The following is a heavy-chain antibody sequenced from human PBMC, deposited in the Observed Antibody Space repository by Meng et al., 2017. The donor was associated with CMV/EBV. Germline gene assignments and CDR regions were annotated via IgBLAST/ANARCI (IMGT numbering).Heavy chain of an antibody. CDR3: ASSAGGHYYYYGMDV. CDR1: GYTFTSYG. D-gene: IGHD3-10*01. Sequence: ASVKVSCKASGYTFTSYGISWVRQAPGQGLEWMGWNSAYNGNTNYAQKLQGRVTMTTDTSTSTAYMELRSLRSDDTAVYYCASSAGGHYYYYGMDVWGQGTTVTVSS. V-gene: IGHV1-18*01. J-gene: IGHJ6*02. CDR2: NSAYNGNT.